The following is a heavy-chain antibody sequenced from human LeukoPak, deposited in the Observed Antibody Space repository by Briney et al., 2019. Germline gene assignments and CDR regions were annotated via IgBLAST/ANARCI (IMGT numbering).Heavy chain of an antibody. J-gene: IGHJ4*02. V-gene: IGHV3-72*01. D-gene: IGHD5/OR15-5a*01. CDR3: ARRNSVTQGLDN. Sequence: GGSLRLSCAASGFTFIDHYMDWVRQAPGKGLEWIGRIRNKANSYTTEYAASVKGRFTVSRGDSKNSLFLQMNSLESEDTAVYYCARRNSVTQGLDNWGQGTLVTVSS. CDR1: GFTFIDHY. CDR2: IRNKANSYTT.